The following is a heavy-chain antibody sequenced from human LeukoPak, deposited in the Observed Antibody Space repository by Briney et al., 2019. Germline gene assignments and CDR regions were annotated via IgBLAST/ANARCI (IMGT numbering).Heavy chain of an antibody. Sequence: ASVKVSFKASGYTFTIYYMHWVRQAPGQGRERMGIINPSGGSTSYTQKFQGRVTMTRDTSTSTVYMELSSLRSEDTAVYCCARSPRTKLESWFDPWGQGTLVTVSS. CDR1: GYTFTIYY. CDR3: ARSPRTKLESWFDP. CDR2: INPSGGST. J-gene: IGHJ5*02. V-gene: IGHV1-46*01. D-gene: IGHD1-1*01.